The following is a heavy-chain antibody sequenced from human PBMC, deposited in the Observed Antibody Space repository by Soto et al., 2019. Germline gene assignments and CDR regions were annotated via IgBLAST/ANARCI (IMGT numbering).Heavy chain of an antibody. Sequence: ASVKVSCKASGFTFTSSAVQWVRQARGQRLEWIGWIVVGSGNTNYAQKFQERVTITRDMSTSTAYMELSSLRSEDTAVYYCAAVGGDPDQPYGDSPITHWGQGTLVTVSS. CDR3: AAVGGDPDQPYGDSPITH. V-gene: IGHV1-58*01. CDR1: GFTFTSSA. J-gene: IGHJ4*02. CDR2: IVVGSGNT. D-gene: IGHD4-17*01.